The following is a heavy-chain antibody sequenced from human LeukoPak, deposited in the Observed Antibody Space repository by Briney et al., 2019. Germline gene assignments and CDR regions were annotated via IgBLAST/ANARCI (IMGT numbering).Heavy chain of an antibody. CDR3: ARDLGIAAADTPFDY. Sequence: SETLSLTCTVSGGSISSYYWSWIRQPAGKGLEWIGRIYTSGSTNYNPSLKSRVTMSVDTSKNQFSLKLSSVTAADTAVYYCARDLGIAAADTPFDYWGQGTLVTVPS. J-gene: IGHJ4*02. CDR2: IYTSGST. CDR1: GGSISSYY. V-gene: IGHV4-4*07. D-gene: IGHD6-13*01.